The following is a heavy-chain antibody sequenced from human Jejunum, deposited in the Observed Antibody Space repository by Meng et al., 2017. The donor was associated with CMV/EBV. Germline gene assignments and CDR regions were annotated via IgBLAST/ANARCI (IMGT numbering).Heavy chain of an antibody. J-gene: IGHJ6*02. CDR2: VYNSGNT. Sequence: DYYWSWSRQPPGKGLEWIGYVYNSGNTYSNPSLQSRVTISVDTSKNQLSLTLTSVAAADTAVYYCARHRGDYDSRGYSFASGVFDTWSQGTTVTVSS. CDR3: ARHRGDYDSRGYSFASGVFDT. D-gene: IGHD3-22*01. V-gene: IGHV4-30-4*01. CDR1: DYY.